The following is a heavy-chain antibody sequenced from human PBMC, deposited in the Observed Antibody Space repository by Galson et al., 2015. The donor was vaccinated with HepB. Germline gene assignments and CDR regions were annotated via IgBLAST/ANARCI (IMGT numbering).Heavy chain of an antibody. D-gene: IGHD2-2*01. Sequence: SLRLSCAASRFTFSNYGMHWVRQAPGKGLEWVAVIRYDGSRRYYADSVKGRFTISRDNSKNTLYLQVDSLRAEDTAVYYCATGPGNSGDYSTGWFEYFHLWGQGTLVTVSS. CDR2: IRYDGSRR. CDR1: RFTFSNYG. V-gene: IGHV3-33*03. CDR3: ATGPGNSGDYSTGWFEYFHL. J-gene: IGHJ1*01.